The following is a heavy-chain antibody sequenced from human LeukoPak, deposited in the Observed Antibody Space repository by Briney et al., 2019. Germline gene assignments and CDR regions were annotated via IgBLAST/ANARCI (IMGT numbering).Heavy chain of an antibody. CDR3: AIKTVGAFLGY. D-gene: IGHD1-26*01. CDR1: GGTFSSYA. Sequence: ASVKVPCKASGGTFSSYAISWVRQAPGQGLEWMGRIIPIFGTANYAQKFQGRVTITTDESTSTAYMELSSLRSEDTAVYYCAIKTVGAFLGYWGQGTLVTVSS. CDR2: IIPIFGTA. J-gene: IGHJ4*02. V-gene: IGHV1-69*05.